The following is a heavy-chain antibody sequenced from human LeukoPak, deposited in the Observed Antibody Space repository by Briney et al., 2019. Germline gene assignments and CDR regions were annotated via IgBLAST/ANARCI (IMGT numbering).Heavy chain of an antibody. CDR2: IYTSGST. CDR1: GGSISSYY. D-gene: IGHD3-9*01. V-gene: IGHV4-4*07. J-gene: IGHJ4*02. CDR3: ARGGVDWTFDY. Sequence: PSETLSLTCTVSGGSISSYYWSWIRQPAGKGLEWIGHIYTSGSTNYNPSLKSRVTMSVDTSKNQFSLKLSSVTAADTAAYYCARGGVDWTFDYWGQGTLVTISS.